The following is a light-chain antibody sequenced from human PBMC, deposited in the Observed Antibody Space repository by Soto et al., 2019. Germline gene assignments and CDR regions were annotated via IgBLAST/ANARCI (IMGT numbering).Light chain of an antibody. CDR1: QSISSW. CDR2: KAT. J-gene: IGKJ5*01. CDR3: QQYNSYSRT. V-gene: IGKV1-5*03. Sequence: DIQMTQSPSTLSASVGDRVTITCRASQSISSWLAWYQQKPGKAPKILIYKATSLESGVPSMFSGSGSGTEFTLTISSLQPDDFATYYCQQYNSYSRTFGQGTRLEIK.